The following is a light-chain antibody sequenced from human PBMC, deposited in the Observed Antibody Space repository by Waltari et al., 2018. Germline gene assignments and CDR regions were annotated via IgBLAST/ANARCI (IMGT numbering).Light chain of an antibody. CDR1: QSVSSN. CDR3: QQYNNWLTWT. J-gene: IGKJ1*01. V-gene: IGKV3-15*01. CDR2: GAS. Sequence: EVVMTQSTATLSMSPGERATSYCRASQSVSSNLAWYQQRPGQAPRLLIYGASTRATGIPARFSGSGSGTEFTLTISSLQSEDFAIYYCQQYNNWLTWTFGQGTKVEIK.